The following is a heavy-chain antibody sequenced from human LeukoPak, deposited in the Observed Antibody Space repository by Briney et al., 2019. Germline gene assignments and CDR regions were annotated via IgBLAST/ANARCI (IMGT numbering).Heavy chain of an antibody. CDR1: GGSFSGYY. Sequence: SETLSLTCAVYGGSFSGYYWSWIRQPPGKGLEWIGEINHSGSTNYNPSLKSRVTISVDTSKNQFSLKLSSVTAADTAVYYCARDVDTAMVWASWFDPWSQGTLVTVSS. D-gene: IGHD5-18*01. CDR3: ARDVDTAMVWASWFDP. CDR2: INHSGST. J-gene: IGHJ5*02. V-gene: IGHV4-34*01.